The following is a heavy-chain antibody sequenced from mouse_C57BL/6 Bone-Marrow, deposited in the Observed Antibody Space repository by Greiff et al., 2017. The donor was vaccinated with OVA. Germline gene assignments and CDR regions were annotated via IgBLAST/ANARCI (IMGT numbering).Heavy chain of an antibody. V-gene: IGHV1-61*01. Sequence: VQLQQPGAELVRPGSSVKLSCKASGYTFTSYWMDWVKQRPGQGLEWIGNIYPSDSETHYNQKFKDKATLTVDKSSSTAYMQLSSLTSEDSAVYYCARRVYYDYDGSYWGQGTTLTGSS. D-gene: IGHD2-4*01. CDR1: GYTFTSYW. CDR3: ARRVYYDYDGSY. CDR2: IYPSDSET. J-gene: IGHJ2*01.